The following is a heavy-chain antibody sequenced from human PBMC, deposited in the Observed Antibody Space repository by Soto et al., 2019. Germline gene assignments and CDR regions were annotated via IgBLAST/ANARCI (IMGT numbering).Heavy chain of an antibody. CDR3: AKVYPSSGWSLYDYYGMDV. D-gene: IGHD6-19*01. CDR2: ISYDGSNK. J-gene: IGHJ6*01. CDR1: GFTFSSYG. Sequence: QVQLVESGGGVVQPGRSLRLSCAASGFTFSSYGMHWVRQAPGKGLEWVAVISYDGSNKYYADSVKGRFTISRDNSKNTLYLQMNSLRAEDTAVYYCAKVYPSSGWSLYDYYGMDVW. V-gene: IGHV3-30*18.